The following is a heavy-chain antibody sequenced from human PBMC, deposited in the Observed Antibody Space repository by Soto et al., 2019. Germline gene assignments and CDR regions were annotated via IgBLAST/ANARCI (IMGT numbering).Heavy chain of an antibody. J-gene: IGHJ5*02. Sequence: GGSLRLSCAASGFTFSSYAMSWVRQAPGKGLEWVSAISGSGGSTYYADSVKGRFTISRDNSKNTLYLQMNSLRAEDTAVYYCAKSASAVVLYNWFDPWGQGTLVTRLL. D-gene: IGHD6-19*01. CDR3: AKSASAVVLYNWFDP. V-gene: IGHV3-23*01. CDR1: GFTFSSYA. CDR2: ISGSGGST.